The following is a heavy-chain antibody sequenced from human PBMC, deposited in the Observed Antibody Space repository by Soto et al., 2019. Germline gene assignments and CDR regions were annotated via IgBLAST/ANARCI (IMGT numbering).Heavy chain of an antibody. CDR3: ARDTRGLRIYYYYGMDV. CDR1: GGSISSYY. J-gene: IGHJ6*02. V-gene: IGHV4-59*12. D-gene: IGHD2-15*01. Sequence: SETLSLTCTVSGGSISSYYWSWIRQPPGKGLEWIGYIYYSGSTNYNPSLKSRVTISVDTSKNQFSLKLSSVTAADTAVYYCARDTRGLRIYYYYGMDVWGQGTTVTVSS. CDR2: IYYSGST.